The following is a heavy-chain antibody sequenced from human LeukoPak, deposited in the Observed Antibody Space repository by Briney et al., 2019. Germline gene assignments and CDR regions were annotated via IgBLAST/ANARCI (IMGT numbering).Heavy chain of an antibody. J-gene: IGHJ6*02. CDR2: IIPIFGIA. CDR3: ARVEMATTKYYYGMDV. Sequence: GSSVKVSFKASGGTFSSYAISWVRQAPGQGLEWMGRIIPIFGIANYAQMFQGRVTITADKSTSTAYMELSSLRSEDTAVYYCARVEMATTKYYYGMDVWGQGTTVTVSS. V-gene: IGHV1-69*04. CDR1: GGTFSSYA. D-gene: IGHD5-24*01.